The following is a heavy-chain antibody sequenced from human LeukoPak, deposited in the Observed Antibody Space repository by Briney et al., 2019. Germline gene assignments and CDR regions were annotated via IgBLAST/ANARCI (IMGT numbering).Heavy chain of an antibody. CDR2: IRSKANSYAT. Sequence: GGSLRLSRAASGFTFSGSAMHWVRQASGKGLEWVGRIRSKANSYATAYAASVKGRFTISRDDSKSTAYLQMNSLKTEDTAVYYCTRNSLMPDAFDIWGQGTMVTVSS. CDR1: GFTFSGSA. V-gene: IGHV3-73*01. J-gene: IGHJ3*02. D-gene: IGHD1-14*01. CDR3: TRNSLMPDAFDI.